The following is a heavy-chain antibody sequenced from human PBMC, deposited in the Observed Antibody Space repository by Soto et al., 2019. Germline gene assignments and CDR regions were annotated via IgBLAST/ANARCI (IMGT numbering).Heavy chain of an antibody. D-gene: IGHD6-13*01. CDR1: GYTFTDYF. CDR3: AKVRSGTVAFDF. CDR2: INPNGGAT. Sequence: ASVKVSCKASGYTFTDYFIHWLRQAPGQGLEWMGWINPNGGATKYAQKFQGWVTMTRDTSISTAYMDLRRLTSDDTAVYYCAKVRSGTVAFDFWGQGTVVTV. V-gene: IGHV1-2*04. J-gene: IGHJ3*01.